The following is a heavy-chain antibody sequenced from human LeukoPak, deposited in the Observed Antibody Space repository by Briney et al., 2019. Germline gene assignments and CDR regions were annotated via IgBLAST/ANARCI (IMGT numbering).Heavy chain of an antibody. D-gene: IGHD4/OR15-4a*01. CDR2: ISSSGSTI. J-gene: IGHJ4*02. Sequence: GGSLRLSCAASGFTFSDYYMSWIRQAPGKGLEWVSYISSSGSTIYYADSVKGRFTISRDNSKNTLYLQMNSLRAEDTAVYYCARARLWSPDRSYYFDYWGQGTLVTVSS. V-gene: IGHV3-11*01. CDR1: GFTFSDYY. CDR3: ARARLWSPDRSYYFDY.